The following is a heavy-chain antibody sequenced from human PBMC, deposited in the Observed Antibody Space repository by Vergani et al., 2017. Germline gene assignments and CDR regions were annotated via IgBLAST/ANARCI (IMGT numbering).Heavy chain of an antibody. CDR1: GFTFNSYG. CDR2: IRSDESRR. D-gene: IGHD2-15*01. Sequence: QVQLVESGVGVVQPGGSLRLSCAASGFTFNSYGMHWVRQAPGKGLEWVASIRSDESRRYYGDSMEGPFTISRDNSKNTLYLQMKSLRPEDTAVYYCAKEGGGYCSGGTCYPEYWGQGTLVTVSS. J-gene: IGHJ4*02. CDR3: AKEGGGYCSGGTCYPEY. V-gene: IGHV3-30*02.